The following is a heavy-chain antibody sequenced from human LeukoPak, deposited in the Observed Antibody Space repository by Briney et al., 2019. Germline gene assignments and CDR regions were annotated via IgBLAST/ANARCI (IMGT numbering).Heavy chain of an antibody. V-gene: IGHV1-69*04. J-gene: IGHJ3*02. D-gene: IGHD3-10*01. CDR2: IIPILGIA. CDR1: GYTFTSYD. CDR3: ASLYYYGSGSYLDI. Sequence: SVKVSCKASGYTFTSYDINWVRQATGQGLEWMGRIIPILGIANYAQKFQGRVTITADKSTSTAYMELSSLRSEDTAVYYCASLYYYGSGSYLDIWGQGTMVTVSS.